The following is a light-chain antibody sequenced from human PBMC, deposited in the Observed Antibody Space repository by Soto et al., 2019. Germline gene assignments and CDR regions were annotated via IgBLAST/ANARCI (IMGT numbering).Light chain of an antibody. CDR3: SSYTTSSTRV. V-gene: IGLV2-14*01. CDR1: SSDVGIYNY. CDR2: EVT. J-gene: IGLJ1*01. Sequence: QSVLTQPASVSGSPGQSIAISCTGSSSDVGIYNYVSWYQQHPGKVPKLIIYEVTNRPSGVSNRFSGSKSGNTASLTISGLQADDEADYYCSSYTTSSTRVFGTGTKVTVL.